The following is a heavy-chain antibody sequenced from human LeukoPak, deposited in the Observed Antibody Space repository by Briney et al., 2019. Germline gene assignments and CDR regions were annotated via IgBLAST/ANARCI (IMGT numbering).Heavy chain of an antibody. CDR3: AREKAYYYGSGSYHGFDY. CDR2: IWYDGSNK. Sequence: PGRSLRLSCAASGFTFSSYGMHWVRQAPGKGLEWVAVIWYDGSNKYYADSVKGRFTISRDNSKNTLYLQMNSLRAEDTAVYYCAREKAYYYGSGSYHGFDYWGQGTLVTDSS. CDR1: GFTFSSYG. J-gene: IGHJ4*02. V-gene: IGHV3-33*01. D-gene: IGHD3-10*01.